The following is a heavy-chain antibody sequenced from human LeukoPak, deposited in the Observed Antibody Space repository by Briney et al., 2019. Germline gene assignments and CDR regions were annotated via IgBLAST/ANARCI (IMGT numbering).Heavy chain of an antibody. CDR1: GFTLSNYN. CDR2: ISSSSNII. D-gene: IGHD3-10*01. Sequence: GGSLRLSCAASGFTLSNYNMNWVRQPPGKGLQWVSYISSSSNIIYYADSVKGRFTISRDNAKNSLFLQMNSLRAEDTAVYYCARDFAREFTIDYWGQGTLVTVSP. J-gene: IGHJ4*02. V-gene: IGHV3-48*01. CDR3: ARDFAREFTIDY.